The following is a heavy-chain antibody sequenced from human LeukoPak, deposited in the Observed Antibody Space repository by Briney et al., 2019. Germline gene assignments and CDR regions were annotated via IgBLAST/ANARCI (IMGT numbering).Heavy chain of an antibody. CDR3: ARPEEHGDYVHDAFDI. Sequence: GESLKISCKASGYRFTSYWIGWVRQMPGKGLEWMGIIYPGDSDTRYSPSFQGQVTISADKSISTAYLQWSSLKASDTAMYYCARPEEHGDYVHDAFDIWGQGIMVTVSS. CDR1: GYRFTSYW. V-gene: IGHV5-51*01. CDR2: IYPGDSDT. J-gene: IGHJ3*02. D-gene: IGHD4-17*01.